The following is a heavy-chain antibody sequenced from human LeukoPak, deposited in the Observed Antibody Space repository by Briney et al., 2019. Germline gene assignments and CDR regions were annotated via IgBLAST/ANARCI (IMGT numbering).Heavy chain of an antibody. J-gene: IGHJ4*02. V-gene: IGHV1-46*01. D-gene: IGHD2-2*01. CDR2: INPSGGTT. CDR1: GYTFTSYY. CDR3: VRDRTKYCSSTSCPLDY. Sequence: ASVKVSCKASGYTFTSYYMHWVRQAPGQGLEWMGLINPSGGTTRYAQKFQGRVTMTRDLSTSTDYMELSSLRSDDTAVYFCVRDRTKYCSSTSCPLDYWGQGTLVTVSS.